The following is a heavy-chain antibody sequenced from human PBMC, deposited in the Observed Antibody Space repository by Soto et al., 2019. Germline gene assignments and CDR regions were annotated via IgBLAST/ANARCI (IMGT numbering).Heavy chain of an antibody. CDR2: IRSKAYGGTT. J-gene: IGHJ6*02. CDR3: SALRSSITLRRGVTIGDFYYDGMDV. V-gene: IGHV3-49*01. CDR1: GFIFGDFA. D-gene: IGHD3-10*01. Sequence: GGSLRLSCTAYGFIFGDFAMSWFRQAPGKGLEWVGFIRSKAYGGTTAYTASVRGKLTISRDDSKRIAYLHMSSLKNEDTAVFYCSALRSSITLRRGVTIGDFYYDGMDVWGQGTTGTVSS.